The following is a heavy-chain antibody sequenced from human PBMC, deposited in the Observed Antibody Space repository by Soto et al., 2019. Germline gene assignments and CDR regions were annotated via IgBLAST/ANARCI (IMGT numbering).Heavy chain of an antibody. V-gene: IGHV1-3*01. Sequence: ASVKVSCKASGYTFTGYYMHWVRQAPGQGLEWMGWINAGNGNTKYSQKFQGRVTITRDTSASTAYMELSSLRSEDTAVYYCASNPVQLTHYYYYGMDVWGQGPTVSVPS. J-gene: IGHJ6*02. CDR1: GYTFTGYY. CDR2: INAGNGNT. D-gene: IGHD6-13*01. CDR3: ASNPVQLTHYYYYGMDV.